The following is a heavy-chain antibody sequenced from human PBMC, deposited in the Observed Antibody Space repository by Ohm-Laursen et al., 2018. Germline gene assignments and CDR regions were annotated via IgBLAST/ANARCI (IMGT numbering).Heavy chain of an antibody. V-gene: IGHV3-30*03. CDR1: GFTFSSYG. CDR2: ISYDGSNK. CDR3: ARDEVLFDY. J-gene: IGHJ4*02. D-gene: IGHD4/OR15-4a*01. Sequence: SLRLSCAASGFTFSSYGMHWVRQAPGKGLEWVAVISYDGSNKYYADSVKGRFTISRDNSKNTLYLQMNSLRAEDTAVYYCARDEVLFDYWGQGTLVTVSS.